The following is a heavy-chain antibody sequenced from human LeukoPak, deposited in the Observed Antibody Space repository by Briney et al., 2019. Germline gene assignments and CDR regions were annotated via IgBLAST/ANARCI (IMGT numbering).Heavy chain of an antibody. Sequence: SETLSLACTVSGGSVSSGSYFWTWIRQSPGKRLEYVGYIYDSGRTNYNPSLKSRVTISKDTSKNQSSLKLSSVTAADTAVYYCARDRLGGYSYVYWGQGSLVTVSS. CDR2: IYDSGRT. D-gene: IGHD5-12*01. CDR1: GGSVSSGSYF. CDR3: ARDRLGGYSYVY. V-gene: IGHV4-61*01. J-gene: IGHJ4*02.